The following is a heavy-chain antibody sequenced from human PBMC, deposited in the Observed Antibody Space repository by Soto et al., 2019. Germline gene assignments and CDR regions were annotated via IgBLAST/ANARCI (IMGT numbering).Heavy chain of an antibody. CDR2: SSCDGDKT. V-gene: IGHV3-30*18. CDR1: GFSFRNFG. CDR3: AKDPVANAFSDYYFPH. Sequence: QVQLVESGGGVVQPGRSLRLSCTGSGFSFRNFGMHWVRQAPGKGPEWLAVSSCDGDKTHHADAVKGRFTVSRDSSKNTLYLQMDSLRIEDTAMYFCAKDPVANAFSDYYFPHWGQGTLVTVSS. J-gene: IGHJ4*02. D-gene: IGHD1-26*01.